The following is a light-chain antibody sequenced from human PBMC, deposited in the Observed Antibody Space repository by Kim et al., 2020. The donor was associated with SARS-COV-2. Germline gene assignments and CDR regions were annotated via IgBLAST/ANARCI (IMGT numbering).Light chain of an antibody. J-gene: IGKJ4*02. Sequence: DIQMTQSPSALSASVGDRVTISCRASQDVSSCLAWFQQKPGKVPKRLMYATSSLQSGVPSRVSGSGYGTEFTLTISSLQPEDFATYYCLQYNTYPLTFGEGTKVDIK. V-gene: IGKV1-17*03. CDR2: ATS. CDR1: QDVSSC. CDR3: LQYNTYPLT.